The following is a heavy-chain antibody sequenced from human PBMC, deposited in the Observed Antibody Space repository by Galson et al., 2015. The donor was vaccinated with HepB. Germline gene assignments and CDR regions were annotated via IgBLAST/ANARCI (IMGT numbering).Heavy chain of an antibody. CDR1: GGSISSYY. J-gene: IGHJ4*02. D-gene: IGHD4-17*01. Sequence: SETLSLTCTVSGGSISSYYWSWIRQPPGKGLEWTGYIYYSGSTNYDPSLKSRVTISVDTSKNQFSLKLSSVTAADTAVYYCARVYGDLTYSDYWGQGTLVPVSS. CDR3: ARVYGDLTYSDY. V-gene: IGHV4-59*01. CDR2: IYYSGST.